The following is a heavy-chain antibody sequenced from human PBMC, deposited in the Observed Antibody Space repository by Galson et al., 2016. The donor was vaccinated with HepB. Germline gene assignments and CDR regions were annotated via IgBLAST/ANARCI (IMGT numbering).Heavy chain of an antibody. V-gene: IGHV4-39*01. CDR2: VYYSGST. CDR3: AKNLYYDFWSGLTTPNAFDI. J-gene: IGHJ3*02. Sequence: SVYYSGSTYYNPSLKGRVTISVDTSRNQFSLKLTSVTAADTAVYYCAKNLYYDFWSGLTTPNAFDIWGQGTMVTVSS. D-gene: IGHD3-3*01.